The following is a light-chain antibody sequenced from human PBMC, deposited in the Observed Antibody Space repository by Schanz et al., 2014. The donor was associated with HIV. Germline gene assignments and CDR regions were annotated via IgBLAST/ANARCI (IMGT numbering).Light chain of an antibody. CDR3: TTWDDSLNGWV. V-gene: IGLV1-44*01. CDR2: NTY. Sequence: QSVLTQAPSASGTPGQRVTISCSGSSSDFTTNAVLWYQQLPGAAPKLLIYNTYHRPSGVPDRFSGSTSGTSASLVISGLQSEDEADYYCTTWDDSLNGWVFGGGTKLTVL. J-gene: IGLJ3*02. CDR1: SSDFTTNA.